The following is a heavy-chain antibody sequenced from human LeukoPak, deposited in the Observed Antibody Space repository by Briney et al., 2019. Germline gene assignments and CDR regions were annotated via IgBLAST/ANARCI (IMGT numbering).Heavy chain of an antibody. J-gene: IGHJ2*01. V-gene: IGHV3-48*03. Sequence: YISSSGSTIYYADSVKGRFTISRDNAKNSLYLQMNSLRAEDTAVYYCARVDYGDPRWYFDLWGRGTLVTVSS. CDR3: ARVDYGDPRWYFDL. D-gene: IGHD4-17*01. CDR2: ISSSGSTI.